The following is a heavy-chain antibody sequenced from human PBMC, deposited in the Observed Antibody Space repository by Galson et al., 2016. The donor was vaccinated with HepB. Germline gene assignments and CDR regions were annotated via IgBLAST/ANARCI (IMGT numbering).Heavy chain of an antibody. CDR2: INPSGGST. D-gene: IGHD6-13*01. Sequence: SVKVSCKASGYTFTSYYMHWVRQAPGQGLEWMGIINPSGGSTSYAQKFQGRVTMTRDTSTSTVYMKLSSLRSEDTAVYYCARVSSSWSPLGGDGMDVWGQGTTVTVSS. CDR1: GYTFTSYY. V-gene: IGHV1-46*01. J-gene: IGHJ6*02. CDR3: ARVSSSWSPLGGDGMDV.